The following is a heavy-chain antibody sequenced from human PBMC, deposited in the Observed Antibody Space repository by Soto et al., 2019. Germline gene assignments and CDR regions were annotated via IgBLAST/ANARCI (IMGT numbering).Heavy chain of an antibody. CDR2: ISYDGSNK. CDR1: GFTFSSYA. CDR3: ARDLGFTPSYYYYGMDV. Sequence: GSLRLSCXASGFTFSSYAMHWVRQAPGKGLEWVAVISYDGSNKYYADSVKGRFTISRDNSKNTLYLQMNSLRAEDTAVYYCARDLGFTPSYYYYGMDVWGQGTTVTVSS. J-gene: IGHJ6*02. V-gene: IGHV3-30-3*01. D-gene: IGHD3-16*01.